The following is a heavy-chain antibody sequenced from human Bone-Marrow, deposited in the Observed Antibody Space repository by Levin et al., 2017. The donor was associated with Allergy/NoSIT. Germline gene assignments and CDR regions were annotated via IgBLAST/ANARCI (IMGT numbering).Heavy chain of an antibody. CDR1: GGSISSYY. CDR3: ARKLYHEGAFDI. J-gene: IGHJ3*02. D-gene: IGHD2/OR15-2a*01. V-gene: IGHV4-59*01. CDR2: IFYTGNT. Sequence: SETLSLTCSLFGGSISSYYWSWIRQSPGKGLEWIGYIFYTGNTNYNASLKSRVTMSVDTSKNQFSLKLTSVTAADTAVYYCARKLYHEGAFDIWGQGTMVTVSS.